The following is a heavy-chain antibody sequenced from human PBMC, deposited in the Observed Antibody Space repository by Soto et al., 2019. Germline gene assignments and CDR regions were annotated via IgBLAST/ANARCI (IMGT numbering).Heavy chain of an antibody. CDR1: GGSVRSGSFY. D-gene: IGHD2-2*01. CDR2: IYYTGRT. J-gene: IGHJ4*02. V-gene: IGHV4-61*03. CDR3: ARDSTAFVFNY. Sequence: QVQLQESGPGRVKPSETLSLTCTVSGGSVRSGSFYWSWIRQAPGKGLEWIGYIYYTGRTRYNPSLKSRVTISMDLSRNHFALNLTSVTAADTAIYYCARDSTAFVFNYWGQGALVTVSS.